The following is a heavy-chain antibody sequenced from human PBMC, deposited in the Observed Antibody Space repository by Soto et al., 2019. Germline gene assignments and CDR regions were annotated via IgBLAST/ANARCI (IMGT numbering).Heavy chain of an antibody. D-gene: IGHD3-22*01. CDR1: GYSITSGFY. V-gene: IGHV4-38-2*02. CDR2: ISYSAKT. J-gene: IGHJ4*02. CDR3: TRGAGAPWVRFDS. Sequence: SETLSLTCTVSGYSITSGFYWGWVRPSPGKGLEWIGSISYSAKTFYNPSLASRVSIAVDTTKNHFSLRLTSVTAADTALYYCTRGAGAPWVRFDSWGLGTLV.